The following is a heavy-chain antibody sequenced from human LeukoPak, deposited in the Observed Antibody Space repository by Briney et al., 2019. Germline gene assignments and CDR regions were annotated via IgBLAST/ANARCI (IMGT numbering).Heavy chain of an antibody. V-gene: IGHV4-30-2*01. Sequence: SQTLSLTCAVSGGSISSGGYSWSWIRQPPGKGLEWIGYIYHSGSTYYNPSLKSRVTISVDGSKNQFSLKLSSVTAADTAVYYCARVGTSRYFDVWGQGTTVTVSS. CDR2: IYHSGST. CDR1: GGSISSGGYS. CDR3: ARVGTSRYFDV. J-gene: IGHJ6*02. D-gene: IGHD2-2*01.